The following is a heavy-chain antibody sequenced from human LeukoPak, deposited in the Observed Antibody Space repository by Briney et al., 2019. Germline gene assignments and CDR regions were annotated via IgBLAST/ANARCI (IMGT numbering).Heavy chain of an antibody. D-gene: IGHD3-10*01. CDR2: ISAYNGNT. CDR1: GYRFTSYG. CDR3: ARDRVSLWFGELLY. Sequence: ASVKVSSKASGYRFTSYGISWVRQAPGQGLEWMGWISAYNGNTNYVQKLQGRVTMTTDTSTSTAYMELRSLRSADTAVYYCARDRVSLWFGELLYWGQGTLVTVSS. V-gene: IGHV1-18*01. J-gene: IGHJ4*02.